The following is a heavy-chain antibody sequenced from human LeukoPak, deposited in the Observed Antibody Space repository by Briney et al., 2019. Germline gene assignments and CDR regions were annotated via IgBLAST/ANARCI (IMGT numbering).Heavy chain of an antibody. J-gene: IGHJ4*02. Sequence: GGSLRLSCAASGFTFSRYSMNWVRQAPGKGLEWVSSISGSSSYIYYADSVKGRFTISRDNAKNSLYLQMNSLRAEDTAVYYCARPTPGHQYYYDSSGYSHWGQGTLVTVSS. V-gene: IGHV3-21*01. CDR3: ARPTPGHQYYYDSSGYSH. D-gene: IGHD3-22*01. CDR1: GFTFSRYS. CDR2: ISGSSSYI.